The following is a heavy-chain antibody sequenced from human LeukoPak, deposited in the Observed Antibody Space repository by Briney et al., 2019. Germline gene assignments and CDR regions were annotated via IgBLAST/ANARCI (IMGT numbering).Heavy chain of an antibody. CDR2: INSDGSST. Sequence: GGSLRLSCAASGFTFSDYYMSWIRQAPGKGLVWVSRINSDGSSTNYADSVKGRFTISRDNAKNTLYLQMNSLRAEDTAVYYCARAQHSGYERYQYYFDYWGQGTLVTVSS. J-gene: IGHJ4*02. CDR1: GFTFSDYY. CDR3: ARAQHSGYERYQYYFDY. D-gene: IGHD5-12*01. V-gene: IGHV3-74*01.